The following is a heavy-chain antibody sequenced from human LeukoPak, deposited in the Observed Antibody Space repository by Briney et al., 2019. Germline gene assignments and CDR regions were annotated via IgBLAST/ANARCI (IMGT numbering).Heavy chain of an antibody. Sequence: GASVKVSCKAPGYTFTTYAMNWVRQAPGQGLEWMGWINPNSGGTNYAQKFQGRVTMTRDTSISTAYMELSSLRSEDTAVYYCASHYYGSGSYYIGWFDPWGQGTLVTVSS. D-gene: IGHD3-10*01. CDR1: GYTFTTYA. V-gene: IGHV1-2*02. CDR3: ASHYYGSGSYYIGWFDP. CDR2: INPNSGGT. J-gene: IGHJ5*02.